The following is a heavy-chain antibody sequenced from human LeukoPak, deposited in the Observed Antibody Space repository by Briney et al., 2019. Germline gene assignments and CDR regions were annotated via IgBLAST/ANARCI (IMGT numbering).Heavy chain of an antibody. Sequence: GGSLRLSCAASGFTFDDYGMSWVRQAPGKGLEWVSGINWNGGSTGYADSVKGRFTISRDNAKNSLYLQMNSLRAEDTALYHCAGDRGGYDRDAGGYYYYMDVWGKGTTVTISS. J-gene: IGHJ6*03. D-gene: IGHD5-12*01. CDR3: AGDRGGYDRDAGGYYYYMDV. V-gene: IGHV3-20*01. CDR2: INWNGGST. CDR1: GFTFDDYG.